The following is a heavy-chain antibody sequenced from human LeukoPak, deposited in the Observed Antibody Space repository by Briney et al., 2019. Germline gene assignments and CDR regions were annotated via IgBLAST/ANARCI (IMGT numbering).Heavy chain of an antibody. V-gene: IGHV3-20*04. D-gene: IGHD3-10*01. CDR3: SRGTPLTLVRGVIIKDAVRWFDP. J-gene: IGHJ5*02. CDR1: GFSFDDYG. CDR2: INWNGGST. Sequence: GGSLRLSCAASGFSFDDYGMSWVRQAPGKGLEWVSGINWNGGSTGYADSVKGRFTISRDNAKNSLSLQMNSLRVEDTAVYYCSRGTPLTLVRGVIIKDAVRWFDPWGQGTLVTVSS.